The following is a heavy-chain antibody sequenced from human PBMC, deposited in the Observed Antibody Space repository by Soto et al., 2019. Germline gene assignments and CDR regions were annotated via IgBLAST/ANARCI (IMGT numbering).Heavy chain of an antibody. D-gene: IGHD3-9*01. Sequence: SETLSLTCTVSGGSISSSSYYWGWIRQPPGKELEWIGSIYYSGSTYYNPSLKSRVTISVDTSKNQFSLKLSSVTAADTAVYYCARHYDILTATYYYYGMDVWGQGTTVTVSS. CDR3: ARHYDILTATYYYYGMDV. V-gene: IGHV4-39*01. CDR1: GGSISSSSYY. J-gene: IGHJ6*02. CDR2: IYYSGST.